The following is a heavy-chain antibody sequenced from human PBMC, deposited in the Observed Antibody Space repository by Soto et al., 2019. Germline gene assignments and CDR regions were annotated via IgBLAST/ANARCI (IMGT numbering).Heavy chain of an antibody. J-gene: IGHJ4*02. D-gene: IGHD3-3*01. Sequence: QVQLVESGGGVVQPGGSLRLSCAASGFTFSSHAIHWVRQAPGKGLEWVAVISHDGSKEYYGDSVKGRFTISRDNSKNRLYMQMNRLRAEDTAVYYCAKVSRALRILTPDFDYWGQGTLVTVSS. CDR2: ISHDGSKE. CDR3: AKVSRALRILTPDFDY. CDR1: GFTFSSHA. V-gene: IGHV3-30*01.